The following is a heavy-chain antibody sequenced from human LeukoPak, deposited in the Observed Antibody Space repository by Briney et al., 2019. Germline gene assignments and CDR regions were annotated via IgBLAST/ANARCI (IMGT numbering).Heavy chain of an antibody. V-gene: IGHV4-59*08. CDR3: ARHAYYYDRSGSYEAFDI. D-gene: IGHD3-22*01. CDR1: GVSISGYY. J-gene: IGHJ3*02. CDR2: IYYSGST. Sequence: PSETLSLTCTVSGVSISGYYWSWVRQPPGKGLEWIGYIYYSGSTNYNPSLKSRVTISVDTSKNQFSLKLSSVTAADTAVYYCARHAYYYDRSGSYEAFDIWGQGTMVTVSS.